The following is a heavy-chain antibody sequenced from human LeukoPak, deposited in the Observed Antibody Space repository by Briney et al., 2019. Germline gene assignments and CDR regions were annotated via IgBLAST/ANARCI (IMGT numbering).Heavy chain of an antibody. V-gene: IGHV4-34*01. CDR1: GGSFSGYY. Sequence: SETLSLTCAVYGGSFSGYYWSWVRQPPGKGLEWIGEINHSGSTNYNPSLKSRVTISVDTSKNQFSLKLSSVTAADTAVYYCARGVYGDYVAYGMDVWGQGTTVTVSS. CDR3: ARGVYGDYVAYGMDV. D-gene: IGHD4-17*01. CDR2: INHSGST. J-gene: IGHJ6*02.